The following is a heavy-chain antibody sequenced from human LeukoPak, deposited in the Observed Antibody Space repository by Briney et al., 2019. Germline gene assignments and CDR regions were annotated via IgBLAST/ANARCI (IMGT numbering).Heavy chain of an antibody. Sequence: GGSLRLSCAASGFTFSSYGMHWVRQAPGKWLEWVAFIRYDGSNKYYADSVMRRFTIYRDNPKNTLYLQMHSLRAEDTAVYFCARGGAPVVPAAMDFDYWGQGTLVTVSS. J-gene: IGHJ4*02. V-gene: IGHV3-30*02. CDR3: ARGGAPVVPAAMDFDY. CDR1: GFTFSSYG. D-gene: IGHD2-2*01. CDR2: IRYDGSNK.